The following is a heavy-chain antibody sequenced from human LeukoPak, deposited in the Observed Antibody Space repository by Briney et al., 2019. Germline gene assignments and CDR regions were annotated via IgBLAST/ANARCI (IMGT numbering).Heavy chain of an antibody. J-gene: IGHJ5*02. CDR2: IYTSGST. V-gene: IGHV4-61*02. CDR3: ARDKGGFLYFGEYDP. Sequence: SETLSLTCTVSGASISSGSHHWSWIRQLAGKGLEWIGRIYTSGSTNYNPSLKSRVSISVDMSKNQFSLKLSSVTAADTAVYYCARDKGGFLYFGEYDPWGQGTLVTVSS. CDR1: GASISSGSHH. D-gene: IGHD3-10*01.